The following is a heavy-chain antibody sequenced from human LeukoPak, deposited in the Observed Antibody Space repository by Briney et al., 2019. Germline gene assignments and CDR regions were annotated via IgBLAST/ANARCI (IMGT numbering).Heavy chain of an antibody. J-gene: IGHJ1*01. CDR3: ARLNSGYSGTEYFQH. V-gene: IGHV4-59*01. Sequence: SETLSLTCTVSGGSISSYYWSWIRQSPGKGLEWIAYIYYSGSTKSNPSLKSRVTISVDTSKNQFSLKLSSVTAADTAVYYCARLNSGYSGTEYFQHWGQGTLVTVSS. D-gene: IGHD3-22*01. CDR1: GGSISSYY. CDR2: IYYSGST.